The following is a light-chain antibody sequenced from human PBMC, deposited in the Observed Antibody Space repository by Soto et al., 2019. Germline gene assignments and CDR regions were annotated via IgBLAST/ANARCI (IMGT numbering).Light chain of an antibody. CDR3: QQLNNFPIT. Sequence: DIQMTQSPSTLSASVGDRVTITCRASETVHSYFAWYKTTPGEAPKLLIYAASTLHSGVPSRFRASGYGTDFTLSISSLQPEEFATDYCQQLNNFPITFGQGTRLEIK. CDR1: ETVHSY. V-gene: IGKV1-9*01. J-gene: IGKJ5*01. CDR2: AAS.